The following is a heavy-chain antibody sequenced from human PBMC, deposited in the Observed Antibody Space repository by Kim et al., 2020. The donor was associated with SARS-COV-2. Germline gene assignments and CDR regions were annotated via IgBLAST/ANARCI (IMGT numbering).Heavy chain of an antibody. CDR2: VSGSGTTT. CDR1: GFTFSSYS. D-gene: IGHD2-15*01. Sequence: GGSLRLSCAISGFTFSSYSMNWVRQAPGKGLEWVSHVSGSGTTTKYADSVKGRFTISRDNAKNSLYQQMSGLRAEDTAVYYCVRENYWAFDIWGQGAMVTVSS. J-gene: IGHJ3*02. V-gene: IGHV3-48*04. CDR3: VRENYWAFDI.